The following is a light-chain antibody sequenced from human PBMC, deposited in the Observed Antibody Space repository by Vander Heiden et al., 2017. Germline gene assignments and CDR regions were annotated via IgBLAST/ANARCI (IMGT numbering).Light chain of an antibody. CDR3: LQRSNWAHT. CDR2: EAS. V-gene: IGKV3-11*01. Sequence: EIVLTQSPATLSLSPGERATLSCRASQSVSSYLAWYQQKPGQAPRLLIYEASNRATGIPARFSGSGSGTDFTLTISSLEPEDFAVYYCLQRSNWAHTFGGGTKVEIK. CDR1: QSVSSY. J-gene: IGKJ4*01.